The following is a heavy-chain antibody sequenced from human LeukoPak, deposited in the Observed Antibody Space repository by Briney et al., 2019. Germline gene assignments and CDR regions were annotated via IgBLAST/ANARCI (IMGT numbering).Heavy chain of an antibody. CDR2: IYSGGST. Sequence: GGSLRLSCAASGFTVSSNYMTWVRQAPGKGLEWVSVIYSGGSTYYADSVKGRFTISRDNSKNTLYLQMNSLRAEDTAVYYCAKSNSGSYVNWFDSWGQGTLVTVSS. V-gene: IGHV3-66*01. CDR3: AKSNSGSYVNWFDS. D-gene: IGHD3-10*01. J-gene: IGHJ5*01. CDR1: GFTVSSNY.